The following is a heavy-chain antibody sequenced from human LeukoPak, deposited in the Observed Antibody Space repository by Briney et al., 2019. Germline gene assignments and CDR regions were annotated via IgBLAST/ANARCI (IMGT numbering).Heavy chain of an antibody. D-gene: IGHD3-10*02. J-gene: IGHJ6*04. CDR2: ISSSSSYI. Sequence: GGSLRLSCAASGFTFSSYWMHWVRQAPGKGLVWVSSISSSSSYIYYADSVKGRFTISRDNAKNSLYLQMNSLRAEDTAVYYCAELGITMIGGVWGKGTTVTISS. CDR1: GFTFSSYW. CDR3: AELGITMIGGV. V-gene: IGHV3-21*01.